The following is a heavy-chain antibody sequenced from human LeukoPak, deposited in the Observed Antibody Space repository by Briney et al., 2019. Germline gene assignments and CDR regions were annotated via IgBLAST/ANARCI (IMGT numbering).Heavy chain of an antibody. D-gene: IGHD1-26*01. Sequence: ASVKVSCKASGYTFTSYAMHWVRQAPGQRLEWMGWINAGNGNTKYSQKFQGRVTITRDTSASTAYMELSSLRSEDTAVYYCARDHVVGASGFDYWGQGTLVTVSS. V-gene: IGHV1-3*01. CDR3: ARDHVVGASGFDY. CDR2: INAGNGNT. J-gene: IGHJ4*02. CDR1: GYTFTSYA.